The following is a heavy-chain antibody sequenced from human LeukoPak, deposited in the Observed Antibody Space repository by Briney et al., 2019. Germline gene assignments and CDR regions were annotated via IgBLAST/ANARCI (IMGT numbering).Heavy chain of an antibody. V-gene: IGHV4-59*01. CDR2: IHYSGST. J-gene: IGHJ4*02. D-gene: IGHD3-16*01. CDR3: ARGRGEDARIPHY. Sequence: PPETLSLTCSVSGGSISSYYWSWIRQPPGKGLEWIGYIHYSGSTNYNPSLKSRVTISVDTSKNQFSLKLSSVTAADTAVYYCARGRGEDARIPHYWGQGTLVTVSS. CDR1: GGSISSYY.